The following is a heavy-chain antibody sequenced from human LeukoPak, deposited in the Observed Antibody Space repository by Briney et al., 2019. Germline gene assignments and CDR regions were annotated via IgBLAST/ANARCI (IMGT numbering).Heavy chain of an antibody. CDR2: MYVSGTT. J-gene: IGHJ6*02. V-gene: IGHV4-4*07. CDR1: GGSMSNSY. Sequence: SETLSLTCTVSGGSMSNSYLTWVRQPAGKGREWIGRMYVSGTTNYNPSLRSRVTMSIDTSKNQFSLRLNSVTAADTAVYYCARENYYDSSGYSEGMDVWGQGTTVTVS. D-gene: IGHD3-22*01. CDR3: ARENYYDSSGYSEGMDV.